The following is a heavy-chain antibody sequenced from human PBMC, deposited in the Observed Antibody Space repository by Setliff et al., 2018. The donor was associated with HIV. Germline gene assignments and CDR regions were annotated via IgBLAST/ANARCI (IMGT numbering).Heavy chain of an antibody. CDR1: GDSISSYY. Sequence: SETLSLTCTVSGDSISSYYWNWIRQPPGKALEWIGYIYYGSTHYNPSFEGRVTISVDTSKNQLSLRLTSLSAADTAVYYCARGEFYCGTDCYWSSFDYWGQGILVTVSS. J-gene: IGHJ4*02. D-gene: IGHD2-21*02. V-gene: IGHV4-59*12. CDR2: IYYGST. CDR3: ARGEFYCGTDCYWSSFDY.